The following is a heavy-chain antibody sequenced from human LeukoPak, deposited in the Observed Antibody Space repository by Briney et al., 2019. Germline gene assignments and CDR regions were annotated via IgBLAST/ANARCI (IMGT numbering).Heavy chain of an antibody. V-gene: IGHV1-8*01. CDR3: AREVDTAMATDY. CDR1: GYTFTSYD. CDR2: MNPNSGNT. J-gene: IGHJ4*02. Sequence: ASVKVSCKASGYTFTSYDINWVRQATGQGLEWMGWMNPNSGNTGYAQKFQGRVTMTRDTSISTAYMELSSLRSEDTAVYYCAREVDTAMATDYWGQGTLVTVSS. D-gene: IGHD5-18*01.